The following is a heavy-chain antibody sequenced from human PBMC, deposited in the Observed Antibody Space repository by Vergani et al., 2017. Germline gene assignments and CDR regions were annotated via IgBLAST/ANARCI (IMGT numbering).Heavy chain of an antibody. Sequence: EVELVQSGPEMRKPGESLKISCKGSEYSFGNYWIGWVRQMPGKGLEWMGIIYPADSDTRYSPSFQGQFTISAAKSISTAFLQWDSLKASDTALYYCARHTTYTDSWGQGTLVTVSS. V-gene: IGHV5-51*01. CDR1: EYSFGNYW. J-gene: IGHJ4*02. D-gene: IGHD1-1*01. CDR3: ARHTTYTDS. CDR2: IYPADSDT.